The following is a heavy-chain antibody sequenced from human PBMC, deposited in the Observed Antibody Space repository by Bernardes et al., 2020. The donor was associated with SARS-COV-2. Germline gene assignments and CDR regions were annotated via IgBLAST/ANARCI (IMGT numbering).Heavy chain of an antibody. CDR3: AKTLIASPTYYYALDV. D-gene: IGHD2-21*01. V-gene: IGHV3-21*04. CDR2: ISYDGTSK. Sequence: GGSLRLSCVASGFTFSGSTMNWVRQAPGKALEWVSYISYDGTSKYYADSLEGRFTVSRDNANNSLYLEIDNLRAEDTAIYYCAKTLIASPTYYYALDVWGQGTTVTVSS. CDR1: GFTFSGST. J-gene: IGHJ6*02.